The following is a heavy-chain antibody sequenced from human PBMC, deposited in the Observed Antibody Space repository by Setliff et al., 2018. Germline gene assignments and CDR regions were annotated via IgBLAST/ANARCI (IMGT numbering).Heavy chain of an antibody. V-gene: IGHV4-4*02. CDR1: GGSVSSSSW. CDR2: IYHGGNT. CDR3: GRTMTYYYLCMDV. Sequence: PSETLSLTCDVSGGSVSSSSWWTWVRQPPGKGLEWIGQIYHGGNTRHNPSLKSRLTMSIDKSKNQVSLELSSVTTADTAVYYCGRTMTYYYLCMDVWGNGTTVTVSS. J-gene: IGHJ6*03.